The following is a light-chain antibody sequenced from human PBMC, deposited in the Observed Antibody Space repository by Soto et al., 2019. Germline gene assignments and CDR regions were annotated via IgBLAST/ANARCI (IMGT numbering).Light chain of an antibody. CDR2: DVS. V-gene: IGLV2-14*01. J-gene: IGLJ1*01. Sequence: QSVLTQPASVSGSPGQSITISCTGTSSDVGGYNYVSWYQQHPGKAPKLMIYDVSNRPSGASNRFSGSKSSNTASLTISGLQAEDEADYYCSSYTSSSTLDVFGTGTKVTVL. CDR1: SSDVGGYNY. CDR3: SSYTSSSTLDV.